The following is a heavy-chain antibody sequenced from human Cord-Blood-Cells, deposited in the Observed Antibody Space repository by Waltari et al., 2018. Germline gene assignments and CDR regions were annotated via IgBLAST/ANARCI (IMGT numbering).Heavy chain of an antibody. CDR1: GGHFPSNA. CDR2: IIPIFGTA. D-gene: IGHD3-16*01. J-gene: IGHJ4*02. Sequence: QVQLVQSGAEVKKPGSSVKASAKAPGGHFPSNAISRVRQAPGQGLEWMGGIIPIFGTANYAQKFQGRVTITADESTSTAYMELSSLRSEDTAVYYCARGRDGGNYYFDYWGQGTLVTVSS. V-gene: IGHV1-69*01. CDR3: ARGRDGGNYYFDY.